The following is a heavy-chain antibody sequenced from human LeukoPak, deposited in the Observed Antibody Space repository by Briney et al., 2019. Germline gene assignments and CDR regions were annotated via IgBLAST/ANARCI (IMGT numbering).Heavy chain of an antibody. Sequence: SETLSLTCAVYGGSFSGYYWSWIRQPPGKGLEWIGEINHSGSTNYNPSLKSRVTISVDTSKNQFSLKLSSVTAADTAVYYCTSERELLRGDAFDIWGLGTMVTVSS. CDR2: INHSGST. V-gene: IGHV4-34*01. CDR1: GGSFSGYY. J-gene: IGHJ3*02. D-gene: IGHD1-26*01. CDR3: TSERELLRGDAFDI.